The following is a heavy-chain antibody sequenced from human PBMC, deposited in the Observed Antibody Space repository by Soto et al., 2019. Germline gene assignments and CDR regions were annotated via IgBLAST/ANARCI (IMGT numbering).Heavy chain of an antibody. V-gene: IGHV1-69*01. CDR1: GGTFSSYA. Sequence: QVQLVQSGAEVKKPGSSVKVSCKASGGTFSSYAISWVRQAPGQGLEWMGGIIPIFGTANYAQKFHGRVTINADESTRTADMELSSLRSEGTAVYYCASDTRSDYYDSSGYYYWGQGTLVTVSS. J-gene: IGHJ4*02. D-gene: IGHD3-22*01. CDR3: ASDTRSDYYDSSGYYY. CDR2: IIPIFGTA.